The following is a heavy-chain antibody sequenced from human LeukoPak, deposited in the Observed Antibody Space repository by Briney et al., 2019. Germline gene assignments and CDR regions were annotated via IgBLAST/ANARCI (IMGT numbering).Heavy chain of an antibody. J-gene: IGHJ4*02. CDR3: ARGSLGELGSASYYHFDY. CDR1: GASISTFY. D-gene: IGHD3-10*01. Sequence: SETLSLTCTVSGASISTFYWTWIRQPPGKGLEWIGYIYYSGTTYYNPSLKGRVTISADTSKNQFSLKLRSVTAADTAVYYCARGSLGELGSASYYHFDYWGQGTLDTVSS. V-gene: IGHV4-59*08. CDR2: IYYSGTT.